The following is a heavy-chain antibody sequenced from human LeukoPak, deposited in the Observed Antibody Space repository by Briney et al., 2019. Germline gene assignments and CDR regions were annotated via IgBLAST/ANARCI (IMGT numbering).Heavy chain of an antibody. J-gene: IGHJ4*02. CDR2: ISYDGSNK. D-gene: IGHD1-26*01. Sequence: PGRSLRLSCAASGFTFSSYAMHWVRQAPGKGLEWVAVISYDGSNKYYADSVKGRFTISRDNSKNTLYLQMNSLRAEDTAVYYCASEGEAPTFDYWGQGTLVTVSS. CDR3: ASEGEAPTFDY. CDR1: GFTFSSYA. V-gene: IGHV3-30-3*01.